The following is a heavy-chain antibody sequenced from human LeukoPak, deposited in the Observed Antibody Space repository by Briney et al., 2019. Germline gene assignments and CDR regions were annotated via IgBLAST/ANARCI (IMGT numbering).Heavy chain of an antibody. V-gene: IGHV3-74*01. CDR2: VSSDGSNT. Sequence: GGSLRLSCAASGFTFSSYWMHWVRQAPGKGLVWVSRVSSDGSNTVYADSVKGRFTISRDNAKNTVSLQMTSLRAEDTAVYYCARGRVGYYHDYWGQGTLVTVSS. CDR1: GFTFSSYW. D-gene: IGHD3-22*01. CDR3: ARGRVGYYHDY. J-gene: IGHJ4*02.